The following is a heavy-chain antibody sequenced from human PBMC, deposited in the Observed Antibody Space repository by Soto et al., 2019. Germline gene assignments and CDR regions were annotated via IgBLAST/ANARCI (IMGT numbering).Heavy chain of an antibody. D-gene: IGHD6-13*01. CDR3: AKDRISAANIPNLFEY. V-gene: IGHV3-30*18. J-gene: IGHJ4*02. Sequence: PGGSLRISCAASGFTFSSSGVDWFRQAPGKGLEWVAVISYDGSNKYYADSVKGQFTISRDNSKNTLYLQMNSLRAEDTAVYYCAKDRISAANIPNLFEYWGQGTLVTVSS. CDR2: ISYDGSNK. CDR1: GFTFSSSG.